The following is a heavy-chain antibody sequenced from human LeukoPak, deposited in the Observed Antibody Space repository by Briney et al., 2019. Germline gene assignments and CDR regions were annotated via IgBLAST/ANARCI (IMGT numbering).Heavy chain of an antibody. CDR1: GFTFSSYD. CDR3: AKDLVATTYRDAFDI. CDR2: ISGAGGTT. V-gene: IGHV3-23*01. Sequence: GGSLRLSCAASGFTFSSYDMSWVRQAPGKGLEWVSYISGAGGTTYYADSVKSRFTISRDNSKNTMYLQMNSLRAEDTAVYYCAKDLVATTYRDAFDIWGQGTMVTVSS. D-gene: IGHD5-12*01. J-gene: IGHJ3*02.